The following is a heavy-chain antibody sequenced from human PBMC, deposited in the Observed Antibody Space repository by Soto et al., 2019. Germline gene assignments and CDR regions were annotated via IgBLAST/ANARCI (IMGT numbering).Heavy chain of an antibody. CDR1: GGSISSYY. Sequence: SDSLSLTCTVSGGSISSYYWSWIRQPPGKGLEWIGYIFYSGSTYYNPSLKSRVTISVDTSKNQFSLRLSSVTAADTAVYYCARHLNWDFDYWGQGTLVTVSS. V-gene: IGHV4-59*08. CDR2: IFYSGST. D-gene: IGHD7-27*01. CDR3: ARHLNWDFDY. J-gene: IGHJ4*02.